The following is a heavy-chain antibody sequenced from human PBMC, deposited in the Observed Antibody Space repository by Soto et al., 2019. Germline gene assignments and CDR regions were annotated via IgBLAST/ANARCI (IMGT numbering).Heavy chain of an antibody. J-gene: IGHJ4*02. CDR3: ARDRLGATGDY. V-gene: IGHV1-18*01. Sequence: GASVKVSCKASGYTFTSYGISWVRQAPGQGLEWMGWISAYNANTNYAQKLQGRVTMTTDTSTSTSYMELRSLRSDDTAVYFCARDRLGATGDYCRQGTLVTVSS. D-gene: IGHD1-26*01. CDR2: ISAYNANT. CDR1: GYTFTSYG.